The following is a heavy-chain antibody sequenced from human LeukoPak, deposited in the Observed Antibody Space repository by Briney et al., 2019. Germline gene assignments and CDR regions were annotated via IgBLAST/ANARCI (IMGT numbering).Heavy chain of an antibody. CDR2: INHSGST. V-gene: IGHV4-34*01. J-gene: IGHJ4*02. D-gene: IGHD5-18*01. Sequence: SETLSLTCAVYGGSFSGYYWSWIRQPPGKGLEWIGEINHSGSTNYNPSLKSRVTISVDTSKNQFSLKLSSVTAADTAVYYCARQRGRSAMVKFFDYWGQGTLVTVSS. CDR3: ARQRGRSAMVKFFDY. CDR1: GGSFSGYY.